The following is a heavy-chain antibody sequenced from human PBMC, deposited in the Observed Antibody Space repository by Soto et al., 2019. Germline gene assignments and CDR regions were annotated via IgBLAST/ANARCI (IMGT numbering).Heavy chain of an antibody. CDR1: GGSFSGYY. CDR2: INHSGST. Sequence: SETLSLTCAVYGGSFSGYYWSWIRQPPGKGLEWIGEINHSGSTNYNPSLKSRVTISVDTSKNQFSLKLSSGTAADTAVYYCARHYRCSSSGIDYSGPGTLVTVSS. CDR3: ARHYRCSSSGIDY. J-gene: IGHJ4*02. V-gene: IGHV4-34*01. D-gene: IGHD6-6*01.